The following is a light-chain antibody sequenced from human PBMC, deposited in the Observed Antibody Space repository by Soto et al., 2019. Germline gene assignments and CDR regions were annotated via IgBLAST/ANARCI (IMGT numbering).Light chain of an antibody. V-gene: IGLV2-14*03. J-gene: IGLJ1*01. CDR1: SGEIGHYDY. CDR3: CSLTTSHTYV. Sequence: QSVLTQPASVSGSPGQSISISWAGTSGEIGHYDYVSWYQQHPGKAPKLMIYHVTYRPSGVSNRYSGSKSGNSASLTISGLQADDEADYYCCSLTTSHTYVFGSGTKVTVL. CDR2: HVT.